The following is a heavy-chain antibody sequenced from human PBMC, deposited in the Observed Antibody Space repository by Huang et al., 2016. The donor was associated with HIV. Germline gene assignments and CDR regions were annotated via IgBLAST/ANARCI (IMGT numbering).Heavy chain of an antibody. CDR1: GDFISSTNYY. J-gene: IGHJ4*02. D-gene: IGHD6-13*01. V-gene: IGHV4-39*01. CDR3: ASQHIGAAATWF. Sequence: QLQLQESGPGQVKPSETLSLTCTVSGDFISSTNYYWGWIRQSPGKGLEWVGGVYQSGRTNSNPSLKSRVTLSVDTSRNQFSLRLNSVTAADTAVYYCASQHIGAAATWFWGRGTQVAVSS. CDR2: VYQSGRT.